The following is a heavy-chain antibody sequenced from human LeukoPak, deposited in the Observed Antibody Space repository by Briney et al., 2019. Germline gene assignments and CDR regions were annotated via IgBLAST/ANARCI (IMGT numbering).Heavy chain of an antibody. D-gene: IGHD3-22*01. CDR2: IIPILGIA. J-gene: IGHJ5*02. Sequence: SVKVSCKASGGTFSSYAISWVRQAPGQGLEWMGSIIPILGIANYAQKFQGRVTITADKSTSTAYMELSSLRSEDTAVYYCASLYYYDSSGYYADQGWFDPWGQGTLVTVSS. CDR1: GGTFSSYA. V-gene: IGHV1-69*04. CDR3: ASLYYYDSSGYYADQGWFDP.